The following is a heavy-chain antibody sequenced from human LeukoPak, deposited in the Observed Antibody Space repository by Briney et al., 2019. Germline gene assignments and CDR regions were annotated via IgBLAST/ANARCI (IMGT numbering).Heavy chain of an antibody. Sequence: SETLSLTCTVSGGSISSYYWSRIRQPPGKGLEWIGYIYYSGTTTYNPSLKSRVTISLDTSKKQFSLKLSSVTAADTAVYYCARDLGYVGAFDIWGQGTMVTVSS. CDR1: GGSISSYY. J-gene: IGHJ3*02. CDR2: IYYSGTT. V-gene: IGHV4-59*01. CDR3: ARDLGYVGAFDI. D-gene: IGHD5-12*01.